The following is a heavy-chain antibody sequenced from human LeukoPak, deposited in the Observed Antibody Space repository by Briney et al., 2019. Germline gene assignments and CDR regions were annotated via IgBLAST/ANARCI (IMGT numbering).Heavy chain of an antibody. D-gene: IGHD2-21*02. Sequence: PSETLSLTCTVSGGSISSYYWSWIRQPPGKGLEWIGYIYYSGSTNYNPSLKSRVTISVDTSKNQFSLKLSSVTAADTAVYYCARHNHVAYCGGDCHFDYWGQGTLVTVSS. CDR2: IYYSGST. CDR3: ARHNHVAYCGGDCHFDY. V-gene: IGHV4-59*08. CDR1: GGSISSYY. J-gene: IGHJ4*02.